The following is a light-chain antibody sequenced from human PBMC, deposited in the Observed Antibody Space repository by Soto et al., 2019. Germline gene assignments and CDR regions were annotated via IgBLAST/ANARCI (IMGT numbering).Light chain of an antibody. CDR2: DAS. Sequence: DIQMTQSPSTLSASVGDRFTITCRASQSISSWLAWYQQKPGKAPKLLIYDASSLESGVPSRFSGSGSGTEFTLTISSLQPDDFATYYCQQYNSFRLTFGGGTKVEIK. J-gene: IGKJ4*01. CDR3: QQYNSFRLT. V-gene: IGKV1-5*01. CDR1: QSISSW.